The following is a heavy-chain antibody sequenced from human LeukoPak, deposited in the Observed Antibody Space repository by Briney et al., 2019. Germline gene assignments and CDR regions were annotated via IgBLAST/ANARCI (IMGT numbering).Heavy chain of an antibody. J-gene: IGHJ4*02. Sequence: GGSLRLSCAASGSTFSSYSMNWVRQAPGKGLGWVSSISSSSSYMYYADSVKGRFTISRDNAKNSLYLQMNSLRAEDTAVYYCARDSSGYWFDYWGQGTLVTVSS. CDR2: ISSSSSYM. CDR3: ARDSSGYWFDY. D-gene: IGHD3-22*01. V-gene: IGHV3-21*01. CDR1: GSTFSSYS.